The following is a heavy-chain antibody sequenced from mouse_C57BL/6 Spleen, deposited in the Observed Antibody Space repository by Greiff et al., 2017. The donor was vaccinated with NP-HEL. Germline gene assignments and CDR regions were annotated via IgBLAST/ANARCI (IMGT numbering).Heavy chain of an antibody. D-gene: IGHD4-1*01. Sequence: DVMLVESGGGLVKPGGSLKLSCAASGFTFSSYAMSWVRQTPEKRLEWVATISDGGSYTYYPDNVKGRFTISRDNAKNNLYLQMSHLKSEDTAMYYCARGLGVYWYFDVWGTGTTVTVSS. CDR1: GFTFSSYA. CDR2: ISDGGSYT. V-gene: IGHV5-4*03. J-gene: IGHJ1*03. CDR3: ARGLGVYWYFDV.